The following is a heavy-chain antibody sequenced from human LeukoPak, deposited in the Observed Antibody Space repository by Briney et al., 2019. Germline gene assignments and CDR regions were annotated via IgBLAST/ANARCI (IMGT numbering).Heavy chain of an antibody. CDR3: ARAKFIAARPDVGFYY. J-gene: IGHJ4*02. CDR2: IYHSGST. V-gene: IGHV4-39*07. Sequence: SETLSLTCNVSGGSIRSSNYYWGWIRQPPGKGLEWIGNIYHSGSTYYNPSLKSRVTISIDTSKNQFSLKLSSVTAADTAVYYCARAKFIAARPDVGFYYWGQGTLVTVSS. CDR1: GGSIRSSNYY. D-gene: IGHD6-6*01.